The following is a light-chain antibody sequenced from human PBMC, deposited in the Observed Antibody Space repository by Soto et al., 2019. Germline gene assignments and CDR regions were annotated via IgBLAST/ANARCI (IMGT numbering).Light chain of an antibody. J-gene: IGLJ2*01. CDR2: GNF. CDR3: QTYDSSLSGASVI. V-gene: IGLV1-40*01. Sequence: QSVLTQPPSVSGAPGQRVTISCTGSSSNIGAGYDVHWYQQLPGTAPKLLIYGNFNRPSGVPDRFSGSKSGTSASLAITGLQAEDEADYYCQTYDSSLSGASVIFGGGTQLTVL. CDR1: SSNIGAGYD.